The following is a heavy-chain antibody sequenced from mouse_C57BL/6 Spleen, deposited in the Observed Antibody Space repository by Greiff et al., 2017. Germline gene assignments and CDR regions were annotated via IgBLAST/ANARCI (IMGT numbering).Heavy chain of an antibody. D-gene: IGHD3-2*02. Sequence: QVQLQQPGAELVKPGASVKMSCKASGYTFTSYWITWVKQRPGQGLEWIGDIYPGSGSTNYNEKFKSKATLTVDTSSSTAYMQLSSLTSADSAGYYCASPDSSGYAMDYWGQGTSVTVSS. CDR1: GYTFTSYW. CDR2: IYPGSGST. J-gene: IGHJ4*01. V-gene: IGHV1-55*01. CDR3: ASPDSSGYAMDY.